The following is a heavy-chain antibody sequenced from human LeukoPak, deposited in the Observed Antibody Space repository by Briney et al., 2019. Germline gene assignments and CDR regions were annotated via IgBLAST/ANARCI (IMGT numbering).Heavy chain of an antibody. V-gene: IGHV1-18*01. Sequence: GASVKVSCKASGYTFTSYGISWVRQAPGQGLEWMGWISAYNGNTNYAQKLQGRVTMTKDTSTSTAYMELRSLRSDDTAVYYCARGPDLLRLGELSHEMAAEYFQHWGQGTLVTVSS. CDR3: ARGPDLLRLGELSHEMAAEYFQH. D-gene: IGHD3-16*02. CDR2: ISAYNGNT. CDR1: GYTFTSYG. J-gene: IGHJ1*01.